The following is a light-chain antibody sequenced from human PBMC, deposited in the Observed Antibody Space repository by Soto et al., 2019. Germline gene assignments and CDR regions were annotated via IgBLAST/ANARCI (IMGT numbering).Light chain of an antibody. CDR2: GNS. CDR3: QSYDSSLSGSKVV. V-gene: IGLV1-40*01. Sequence: QSVLTQPPSVSGAPGQRVTISCTGSSSNIEAGYDVHWYQQLPGTAPKLLIYGNSNRPSGVPDRFSGSKSGTSASLAITGLQAEYEAYYYCQSYDSSLSGSKVVFGGGTKLTVL. J-gene: IGLJ2*01. CDR1: SSNIEAGYD.